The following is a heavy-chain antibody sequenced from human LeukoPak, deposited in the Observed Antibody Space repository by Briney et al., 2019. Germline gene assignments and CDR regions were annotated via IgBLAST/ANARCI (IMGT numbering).Heavy chain of an antibody. Sequence: QAGGSLSLSCAASGVTLSSYAMSWVRQAPGKGLEWVSAISDTGNTYHADSVKGRFTMSMDSSKNTLYLQMNSLRAEDTAIYCCARRAGEYARPYDYWGQGTLVTVSS. CDR1: GVTLSSYA. J-gene: IGHJ4*02. CDR2: ISDTGNT. V-gene: IGHV3-23*01. CDR3: ARRAGEYARPYDY. D-gene: IGHD2/OR15-2a*01.